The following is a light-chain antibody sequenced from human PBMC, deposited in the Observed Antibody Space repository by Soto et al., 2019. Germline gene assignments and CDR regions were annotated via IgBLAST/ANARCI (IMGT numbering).Light chain of an antibody. CDR2: GDN. CDR1: SSNIGSHP. J-gene: IGLJ1*01. CDR3: ASWDNSLNGIYV. Sequence: QSVLTQPPSASGTPGQRVTISCSGSSSNIGSHPVNWYQQLPGTAPKLLLYGDNQRPSGVPDRFSASKSGASASLAISGLQSEDEATYYCASWDNSLNGIYVFGDGTKVTV. V-gene: IGLV1-44*01.